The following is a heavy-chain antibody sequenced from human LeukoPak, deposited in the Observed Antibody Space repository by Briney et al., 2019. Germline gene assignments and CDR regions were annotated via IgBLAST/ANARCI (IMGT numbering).Heavy chain of an antibody. V-gene: IGHV1-2*02. CDR1: GYTFTDYY. J-gene: IGHJ5*02. D-gene: IGHD2-15*01. Sequence: GASVKVSCKASGYTFTDYYMHWVRQAPGQGLEWMGWINPSSGDTNYAQKFQGRVTMTRDTSITTAYMELSRLRSDDTAVFYCATCSGSRCYSGWFDPWGQGTLVTVSS. CDR3: ATCSGSRCYSGWFDP. CDR2: INPSSGDT.